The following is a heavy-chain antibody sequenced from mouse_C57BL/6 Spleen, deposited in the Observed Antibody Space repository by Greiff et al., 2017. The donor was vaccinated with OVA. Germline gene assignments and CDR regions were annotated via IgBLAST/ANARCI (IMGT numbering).Heavy chain of an antibody. D-gene: IGHD2-5*01. J-gene: IGHJ1*03. CDR1: GYTFTSYW. CDR3: ARGGAYYSNHWYFDV. Sequence: QVQLQQPGAELVMPGASVKLSCKASGYTFTSYWMHWVKQRPGQGLEWIGEIDPSDSYTNYNQKFKGKSTLTVEKSSSTAYMQLSSLTSEDSAVYYCARGGAYYSNHWYFDVWGTGTTVTVSS. V-gene: IGHV1-69*01. CDR2: IDPSDSYT.